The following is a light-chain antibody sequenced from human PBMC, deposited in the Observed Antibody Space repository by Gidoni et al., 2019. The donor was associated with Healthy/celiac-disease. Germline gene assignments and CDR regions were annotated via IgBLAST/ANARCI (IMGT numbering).Light chain of an antibody. CDR3: MQALQTPWT. Sequence: IVMTQSQLSLPVTPGAPASISCRSSQSLLHSNGYNYLDWYLQKPGQSPQLLIYLGSNRASGVPDRFSGSGSGTDFTLKISRVEAEDVGVYYCMQALQTPWTFGQGTKVEIK. J-gene: IGKJ1*01. CDR2: LGS. V-gene: IGKV2-28*01. CDR1: QSLLHSNGYNY.